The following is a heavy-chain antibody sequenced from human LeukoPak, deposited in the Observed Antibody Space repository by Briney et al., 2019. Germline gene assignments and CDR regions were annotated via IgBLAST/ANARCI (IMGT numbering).Heavy chain of an antibody. CDR1: GFTFSSYE. CDR2: TSSSGSTI. D-gene: IGHD2-15*01. J-gene: IGHJ6*02. CDR3: ARDLAPSYYGMDV. V-gene: IGHV3-48*03. Sequence: AGGSLRLSCAASGFTFSSYEMNWVRQAPGKGLEWVSYTSSSGSTIYYADSVKGRFTISRDNAKNSLYLQMNSLRAEDTAVYYCARDLAPSYYGMDVWGQGTTVTVSS.